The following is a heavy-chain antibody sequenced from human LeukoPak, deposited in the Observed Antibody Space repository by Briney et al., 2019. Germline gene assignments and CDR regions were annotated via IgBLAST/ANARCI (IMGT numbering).Heavy chain of an antibody. CDR2: IYYSGST. CDR1: GGSFSSYY. D-gene: IGHD3-22*01. V-gene: IGHV4-39*01. J-gene: IGHJ4*02. Sequence: PSETLSLTCAVYGGSFSSYYWGWIRQPPGKGLEWIGSIYYSGSTYYNPSLKSRVTISVDTSKNQFSLKLSSVTAADTAVYYCARLHYYYDSSRLIDYWGQGTLVTVSS. CDR3: ARLHYYYDSSRLIDY.